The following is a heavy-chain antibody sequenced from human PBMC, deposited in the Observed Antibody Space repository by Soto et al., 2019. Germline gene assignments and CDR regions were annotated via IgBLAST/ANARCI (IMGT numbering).Heavy chain of an antibody. CDR1: GYTFTSYG. V-gene: IGHV1-18*01. Sequence: QVQLVQSVAEVKKPGDSVKVSCKASGYTFTSYGISWVRQAPGQGLEWMGWISAYNGNTNYAQKLQGRVTMTTDTSTSTAYMALRSLRSDDTAVDYCARDPAYSSSGDGADYLGQGTLVTVSS. J-gene: IGHJ4*02. D-gene: IGHD6-13*01. CDR3: ARDPAYSSSGDGADY. CDR2: ISAYNGNT.